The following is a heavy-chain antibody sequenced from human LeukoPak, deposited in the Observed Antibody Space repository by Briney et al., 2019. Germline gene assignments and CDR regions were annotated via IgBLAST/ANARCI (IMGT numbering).Heavy chain of an antibody. Sequence: SSVKVSCKACGGTFSSYAISWVRQPPAQGLEWMGGIIPVFGTANYAQKFQGRVTITADERPNTAYMEVSSLRSEQTAVYYCARRRGYSYGTFDYWGQGTLVTVSS. CDR1: GGTFSSYA. V-gene: IGHV1-69*13. CDR2: IIPVFGTA. CDR3: ARRRGYSYGTFDY. D-gene: IGHD5-18*01. J-gene: IGHJ4*02.